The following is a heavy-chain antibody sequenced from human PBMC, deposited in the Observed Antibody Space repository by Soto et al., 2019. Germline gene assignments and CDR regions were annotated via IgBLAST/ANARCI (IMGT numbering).Heavy chain of an antibody. CDR3: ARRDYDFWSGYYSIYNWFDP. CDR2: IYYSGST. D-gene: IGHD3-3*01. CDR1: GGSISSSSYY. Sequence: SETLSLTCTVSGGSISSSSYYWGWIRQPPGKGLEWIGSIYYSGSTYYNPYLKSRVTISVDTSKNQFSLKLSSVTAADTAVYYCARRDYDFWSGYYSIYNWFDPWGQGTLVTVSS. J-gene: IGHJ5*02. V-gene: IGHV4-39*01.